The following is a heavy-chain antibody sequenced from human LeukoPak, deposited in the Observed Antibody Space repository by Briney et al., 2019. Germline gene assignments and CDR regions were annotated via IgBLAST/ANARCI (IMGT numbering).Heavy chain of an antibody. D-gene: IGHD6-13*01. CDR1: GFTFSSYG. V-gene: IGHV3-33*01. J-gene: IGHJ6*02. Sequence: PGGSLRLSCAASGFTFSSYGMHWVRQAPGEGLEWVAVIWSDGSSKHYADSVKGRFTISRDNSKNTLYLQMNSLRAEDTALYYCARGQPPSYYDMDVWGQGTTVTVSS. CDR3: ARGQPPSYYDMDV. CDR2: IWSDGSSK.